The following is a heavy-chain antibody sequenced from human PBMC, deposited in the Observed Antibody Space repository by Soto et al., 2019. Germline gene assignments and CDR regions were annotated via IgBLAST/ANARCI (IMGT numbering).Heavy chain of an antibody. CDR3: ARGYGCPMGWFDP. J-gene: IGHJ5*02. CDR1: GYTFTSYA. Sequence: QVQLVQSGAEVKKPGASVKVSCKASGYTFTSYAMHCVRQAPGQRLEWMGCINAGNGNTNYSMKFQGRVTITRDASASCAYMERRILRSEDTAVYYCARGYGCPMGWFDPWLQGALVTVAS. CDR2: INAGNGNT. D-gene: IGHD3-10*01. V-gene: IGHV1-3*01.